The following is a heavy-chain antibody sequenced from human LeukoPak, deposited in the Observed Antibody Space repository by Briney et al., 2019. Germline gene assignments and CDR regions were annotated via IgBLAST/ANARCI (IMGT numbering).Heavy chain of an antibody. CDR2: IYYSGST. CDR1: AGSISLYNTYY. V-gene: IGHV4-59*01. CDR3: AKSDYYGASDY. Sequence: PSETLSLTCTVSAGSISLYNTYYWNWIRQSPGKGLEWIGYIYYSGSTSYNTSLKSRVTISVDTFRNQFSLKLTSVTAADTAIYYCAKSDYYGASDYWGQGTLVTVSS. J-gene: IGHJ4*02. D-gene: IGHD3-10*01.